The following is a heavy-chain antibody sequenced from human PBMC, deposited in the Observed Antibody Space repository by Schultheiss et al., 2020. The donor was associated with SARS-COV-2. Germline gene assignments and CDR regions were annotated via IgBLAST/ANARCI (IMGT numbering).Heavy chain of an antibody. Sequence: SETLSLTCAVYGGSFSGYYWSWIRQPPGKGLEWIGEINHSGSTNYNPSLKSRVTISVVTSKNQFSLKLSSVTAADTAVYYCARTPYGMDVWGQGTTVTVSS. V-gene: IGHV4-34*01. CDR3: ARTPYGMDV. CDR1: GGSFSGYY. CDR2: INHSGST. J-gene: IGHJ6*02.